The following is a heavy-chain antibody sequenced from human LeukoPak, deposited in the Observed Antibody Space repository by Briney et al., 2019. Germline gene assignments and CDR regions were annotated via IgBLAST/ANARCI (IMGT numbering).Heavy chain of an antibody. D-gene: IGHD6-19*01. V-gene: IGHV4-34*01. CDR3: ARGGWYRGY. CDR2: INHSGST. Sequence: SETLSLTCAVYGGSFSGYYWTWIRQPPGKGLEWIGEINHSGSTNYNPSLKSRVTISVDTSKNQFSLKLRSVTAADTAVYYCARGGWYRGYWGQGTLVTVSS. J-gene: IGHJ4*02. CDR1: GGSFSGYY.